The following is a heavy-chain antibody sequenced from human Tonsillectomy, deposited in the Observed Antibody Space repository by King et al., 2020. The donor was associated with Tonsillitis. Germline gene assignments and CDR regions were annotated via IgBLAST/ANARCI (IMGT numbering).Heavy chain of an antibody. CDR3: AKDAHSSGWYYFDY. CDR1: GFTFSSYA. J-gene: IGHJ4*02. Sequence: VQLVESGGGLVQPGGSLRLSCAASGFTFSSYAMSWVRQAPGKGLEWVSGISGSGGSTSYADSVQGRVTISRDNSKNTLYLQMSSLRAEDTAVYYCAKDAHSSGWYYFDYWGQGTLVTVSS. V-gene: IGHV3-23*04. D-gene: IGHD6-19*01. CDR2: ISGSGGST.